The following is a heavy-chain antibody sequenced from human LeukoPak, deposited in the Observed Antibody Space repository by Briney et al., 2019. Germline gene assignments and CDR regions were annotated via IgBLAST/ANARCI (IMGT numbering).Heavy chain of an antibody. V-gene: IGHV4-4*02. D-gene: IGHD4-23*01. Sequence: SETLSLTCAVSGGSITSSHWWSWARQPPGKGLEWIGEIYHGGTTNYNPSLRSRVTVSVDKSKNQFYLKVSSVTAADTAVYYCATYLYGGDYGSYYFDYWGQGTLVTVSP. CDR1: GGSITSSHW. CDR2: IYHGGTT. J-gene: IGHJ4*02. CDR3: ATYLYGGDYGSYYFDY.